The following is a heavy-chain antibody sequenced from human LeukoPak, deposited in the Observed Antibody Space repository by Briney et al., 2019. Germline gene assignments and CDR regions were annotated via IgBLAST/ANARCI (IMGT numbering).Heavy chain of an antibody. Sequence: ASVKVSCKASGGTFRSKAINWVRQAPGQGLEWMGWISAYSGITNYAQRFRGRLTVTTDTSTSTVYMELRSLRSDDTAIYYCARGGLSTEAHGLDVWGQGATVTVSS. D-gene: IGHD3-16*01. V-gene: IGHV1-18*01. CDR3: ARGGLSTEAHGLDV. J-gene: IGHJ6*02. CDR2: ISAYSGIT. CDR1: GGTFRSKA.